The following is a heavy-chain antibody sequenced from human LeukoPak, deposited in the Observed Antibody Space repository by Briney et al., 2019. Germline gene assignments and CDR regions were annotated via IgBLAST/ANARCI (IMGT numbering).Heavy chain of an antibody. V-gene: IGHV4-39*07. D-gene: IGHD4-17*01. Sequence: SETLSLTCTVTGGSISSSSYYWGWIRQPPGKGLEWIGSIYYSGSTYYNPSLKSRVIISVDTSKNQFSLKLSSVTAADTAVYYCARDWANDYGDYEFDPWGQGTLVTVSS. CDR2: IYYSGST. CDR1: GGSISSSSYY. CDR3: ARDWANDYGDYEFDP. J-gene: IGHJ5*02.